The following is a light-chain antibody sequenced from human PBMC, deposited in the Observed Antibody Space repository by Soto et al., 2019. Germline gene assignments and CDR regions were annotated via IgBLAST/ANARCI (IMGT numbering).Light chain of an antibody. Sequence: EIVMTQSPATLSVSPGERATLSCMASQSVSSNLAWYQQKPGQAPRLLIYGASTRATGIPARFSGSGSVTEFTLTISSLQSEDFAVYYCQQYNNWPNTFGQGTKLEIK. V-gene: IGKV3-15*01. J-gene: IGKJ2*01. CDR3: QQYNNWPNT. CDR2: GAS. CDR1: QSVSSN.